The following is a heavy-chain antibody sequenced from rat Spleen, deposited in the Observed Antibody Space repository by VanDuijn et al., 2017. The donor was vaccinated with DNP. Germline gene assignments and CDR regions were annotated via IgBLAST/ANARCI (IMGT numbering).Heavy chain of an antibody. CDR3: TTDFERGY. V-gene: IGHV5-20*01. D-gene: IGHD1-11*01. CDR1: GFTFSDYY. J-gene: IGHJ2*01. CDR2: MRYEGGTT. Sequence: EVQLVESGGGLVQPGRSLKRSCAASGFTFSDYYMAWVRQAPTRGLEWVAYMRYEGGTTYYRDSVKGRFTISRDNAKNTLYLQMDSLRSEDTATFYCTTDFERGYWGQGVMVTVSS.